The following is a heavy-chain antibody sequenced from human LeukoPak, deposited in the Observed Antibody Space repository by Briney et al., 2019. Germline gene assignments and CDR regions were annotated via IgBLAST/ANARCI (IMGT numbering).Heavy chain of an antibody. CDR2: ISNDGNIK. CDR3: ARLNYYDLYFDY. J-gene: IGHJ4*02. V-gene: IGHV3-30*14. Sequence: GGSLRLSCAASGFTFSSYTMHWVRQAPDKGLEWVAVISNDGNIKYHADSVKGRFTISRDNSKNTLYLQMNSLRAEDTAVYYCARLNYYDLYFDYWGQGTLVTVSS. D-gene: IGHD3-22*01. CDR1: GFTFSSYT.